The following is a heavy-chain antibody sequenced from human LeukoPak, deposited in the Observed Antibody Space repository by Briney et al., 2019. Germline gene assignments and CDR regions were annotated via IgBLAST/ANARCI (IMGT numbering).Heavy chain of an antibody. CDR1: GFTFSTFG. D-gene: IGHD3-22*01. J-gene: IGHJ4*02. Sequence: GGSLRLSCAASGFTFSTFGMNWVRQAPGKGLEWVSGITGSGGSRYHADSVKGRFTISRDNSKNTLYLQMNSLRAEDTAVYYCAKDFSGSGYYYFDYWGQGTLVTVSS. V-gene: IGHV3-23*01. CDR3: AKDFSGSGYYYFDY. CDR2: ITGSGGSR.